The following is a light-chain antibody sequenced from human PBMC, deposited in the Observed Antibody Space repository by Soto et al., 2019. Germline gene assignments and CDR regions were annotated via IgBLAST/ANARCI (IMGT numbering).Light chain of an antibody. CDR1: SSDVGGYNY. CDR3: SSYTISSLYV. J-gene: IGLJ1*01. Sequence: QSALTQPASVSGSPGQSITISCTGTSSDVGGYNYVSWYQQHSGKAPKLMFYDVSNRPSGVSNRCAGSKSGNTASLTISGLQAEDEADEYCSSYTISSLYVFGTGTKLTVL. CDR2: DVS. V-gene: IGLV2-14*01.